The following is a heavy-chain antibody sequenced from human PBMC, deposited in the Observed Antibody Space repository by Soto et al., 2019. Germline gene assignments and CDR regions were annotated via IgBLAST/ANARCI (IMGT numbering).Heavy chain of an antibody. J-gene: IGHJ6*02. CDR2: ISSRGTTV. CDR1: GFTFSDYY. D-gene: IGHD3-16*02. CDR3: ARDWETVALSCGMDV. Sequence: QVQLVESGGGLVKPGGSLRLSCAASGFTFSDYYMNWIRQAPGKGLEWVSYISSRGTTVYYADSVRGRFTISRDNAKNSLFLQMTSLRAEDTAVYYCARDWETVALSCGMDVWGQGTTVTVSS. V-gene: IGHV3-11*01.